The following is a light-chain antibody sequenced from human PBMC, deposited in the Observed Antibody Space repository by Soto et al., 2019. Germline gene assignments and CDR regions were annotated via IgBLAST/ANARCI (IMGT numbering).Light chain of an antibody. CDR3: TSYTNMYTYV. V-gene: IGLV2-14*01. J-gene: IGLJ1*01. CDR1: SSDVGGYDY. Sequence: QSALTQPASVSGSPGQSITISCTGTSSDVGGYDYVGWYQQHPGKAPKLMIYNVNNRPSGVSNRFSGSKSGNMASLTISGLQAEDEDDYYCTSYTNMYTYVFGTGTKLTVL. CDR2: NVN.